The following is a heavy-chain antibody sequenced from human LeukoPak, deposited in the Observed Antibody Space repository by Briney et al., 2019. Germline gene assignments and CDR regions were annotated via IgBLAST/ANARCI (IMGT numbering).Heavy chain of an antibody. CDR1: GYTLTSYG. Sequence: ASVKVSCKASGYTLTSYGINWVRQAPGQGLEWMGWFSAYNGDTNYAQNQGRVTMTTDTSTSTAYMELRSLRSDDTAVYYCARDRSTVVTPADYWGQGTLVTVSS. CDR2: FSAYNGDT. V-gene: IGHV1-18*01. J-gene: IGHJ4*02. CDR3: ARDRSTVVTPADY. D-gene: IGHD4-23*01.